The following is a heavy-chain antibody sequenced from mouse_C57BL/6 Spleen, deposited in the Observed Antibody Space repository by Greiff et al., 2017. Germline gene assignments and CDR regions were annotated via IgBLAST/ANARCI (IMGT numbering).Heavy chain of an antibody. CDR1: GYTFTSYD. Sequence: LVESGPELVKPGASVKLSCKASGYTFTSYDINWVKQRPGQGLEWIGWIYPRDGSTKYNEKFKGKATLTVDTSSSTAYMELHSLTSEDSAVYFCARAGPFAYWGQGTLVTVSA. CDR2: IYPRDGST. V-gene: IGHV1-85*01. D-gene: IGHD3-3*01. J-gene: IGHJ3*01. CDR3: ARAGPFAY.